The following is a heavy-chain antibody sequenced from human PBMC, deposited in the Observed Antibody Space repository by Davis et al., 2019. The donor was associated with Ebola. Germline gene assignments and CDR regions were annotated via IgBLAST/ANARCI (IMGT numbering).Heavy chain of an antibody. V-gene: IGHV1-69*13. CDR2: IIPIFAQA. CDR3: ARDLLRDWTDV. D-gene: IGHD3-16*01. Sequence: VKVSCKASGGTFSTYTFTWVRQAPGQGLEWMGGIIPIFAQANYAPKFQGRVIMTADESTNTVSMELTSLTSEDTAIYYCARDLLRDWTDVWGPGTLVTVSS. CDR1: GGTFSTYT. J-gene: IGHJ5*02.